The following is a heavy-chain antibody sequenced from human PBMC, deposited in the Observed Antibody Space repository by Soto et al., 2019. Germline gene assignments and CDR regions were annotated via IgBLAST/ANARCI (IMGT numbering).Heavy chain of an antibody. Sequence: SETLSLTCTVSGGSISSSSYYWGWIRQPPGKGLEWIGSIYYSGSTYYNPSLKSRVTISVDTSKNQFSLKLSSVTAADTAVYYCARASGWFGELLFYYYYYGMDVWGQGTTVTVSS. CDR2: IYYSGST. CDR1: GGSISSSSYY. V-gene: IGHV4-39*01. J-gene: IGHJ6*02. D-gene: IGHD3-10*01. CDR3: ARASGWFGELLFYYYYYGMDV.